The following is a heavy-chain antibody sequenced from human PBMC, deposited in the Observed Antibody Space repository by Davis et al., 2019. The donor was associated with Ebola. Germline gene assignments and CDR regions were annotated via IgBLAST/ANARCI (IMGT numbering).Heavy chain of an antibody. J-gene: IGHJ6*02. V-gene: IGHV3-30*03. CDR1: GFTFSSYW. Sequence: GESLKISCAASGFTFSSYWMHWVRQAPGKGLEWVAVISYDGSNKYYADSVKGRFTISRDNAKNSLYLQMNSLRDEDTAVYYCARDRSIAARAYYYYGMDVWGQGTTVTVSS. D-gene: IGHD6-6*01. CDR3: ARDRSIAARAYYYYGMDV. CDR2: ISYDGSNK.